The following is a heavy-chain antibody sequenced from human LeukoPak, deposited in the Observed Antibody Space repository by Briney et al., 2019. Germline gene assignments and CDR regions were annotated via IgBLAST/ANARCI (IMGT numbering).Heavy chain of an antibody. CDR3: ARWSRSLTGYFIQYYFDS. V-gene: IGHV3-66*01. D-gene: IGHD3-9*01. CDR1: GFTVSSNY. Sequence: PGGSLRLSCAASGFTVSSNYMSWVRQAPGKGLEWVSVIYSGGSTYYADSVKGRFTISRDNAKNSLYLQMNSLSADDTAVYFCARWSRSLTGYFIQYYFDSWGQGTLLTVSS. CDR2: IYSGGST. J-gene: IGHJ4*02.